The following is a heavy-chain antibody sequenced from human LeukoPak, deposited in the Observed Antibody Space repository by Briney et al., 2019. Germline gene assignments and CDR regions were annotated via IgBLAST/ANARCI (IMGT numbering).Heavy chain of an antibody. V-gene: IGHV4-39*01. Sequence: SETLSLTCTVSGGSISSSSYYWGWIRQPPGKGLEWIGSIYYSGSTYYNPSLKSRVTISVDTSKNQFSLKLSSVTAADTAVYYCAMEYCGGDCYSGTWAIDYWGQGTLVTVSS. CDR2: IYYSGST. J-gene: IGHJ4*02. CDR3: AMEYCGGDCYSGTWAIDY. D-gene: IGHD2-21*02. CDR1: GGSISSSSYY.